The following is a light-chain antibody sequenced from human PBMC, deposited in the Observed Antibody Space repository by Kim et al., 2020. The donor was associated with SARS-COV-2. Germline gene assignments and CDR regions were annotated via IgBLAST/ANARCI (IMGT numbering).Light chain of an antibody. Sequence: EREPAPCWRGRSGGGRNLAWDQKKPGQAPRLLIYGAATRATGIPARFSGSGSGTEFTLTISSLQSEDVAVYYCQQYDVWPRPFGLGTKVDIK. CDR1: RSGGGRN. J-gene: IGKJ1*01. CDR2: GAA. V-gene: IGKV3-15*01. CDR3: QQYDVWPRP.